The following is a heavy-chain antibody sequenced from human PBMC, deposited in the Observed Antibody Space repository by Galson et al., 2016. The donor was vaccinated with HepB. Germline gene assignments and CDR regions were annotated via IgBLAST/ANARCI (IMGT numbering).Heavy chain of an antibody. Sequence: SLRLSCAASGFTFRDYGMHWVRQAPGKGLEWVAVISYDGSHKYYAASVKGRFTISRDNSKNTLSLQMNSLRAEDTAVYYCARDRAAQNLYYYCYMDVWGKGTTATVSS. CDR1: GFTFRDYG. D-gene: IGHD2-15*01. V-gene: IGHV3-30*03. CDR2: ISYDGSHK. CDR3: ARDRAAQNLYYYCYMDV. J-gene: IGHJ6*03.